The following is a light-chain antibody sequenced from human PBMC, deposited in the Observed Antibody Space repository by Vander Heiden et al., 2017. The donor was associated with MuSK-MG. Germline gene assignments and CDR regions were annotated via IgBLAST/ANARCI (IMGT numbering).Light chain of an antibody. CDR3: QQYYSTPPWT. J-gene: IGKJ1*01. Sequence: DIVMTQSPDYLAVSLGERGTINCKSRQSVLKSSNDMDYLAWYQQKPGQPPNLLMYWASIRKSGVPDRFSGGGSGTDFTLTISSLQAEDVAVYYCQQYYSTPPWTFGQGTKVEIK. V-gene: IGKV4-1*01. CDR2: WAS. CDR1: QSVLKSSNDMDY.